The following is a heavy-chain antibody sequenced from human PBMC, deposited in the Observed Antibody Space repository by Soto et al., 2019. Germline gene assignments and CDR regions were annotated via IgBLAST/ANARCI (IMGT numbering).Heavy chain of an antibody. Sequence: ASVKVSCKASGYTFTSYDINWVRQATGQGLEWMGWMNPNSGNTGYAQKFQGRVTMTRNTSISTAYMELSSLRSEDTAVYYCARGPPPTIFGAVTYYFDYWGQGTLVTV. CDR1: GYTFTSYD. V-gene: IGHV1-8*01. CDR3: ARGPPPTIFGAVTYYFDY. J-gene: IGHJ4*02. CDR2: MNPNSGNT. D-gene: IGHD3-3*01.